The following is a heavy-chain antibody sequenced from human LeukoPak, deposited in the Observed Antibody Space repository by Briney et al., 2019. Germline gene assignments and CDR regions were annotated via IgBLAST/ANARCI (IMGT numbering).Heavy chain of an antibody. CDR3: ARVEMGSEVSCCFADV. Sequence: SETLSLTCTVSGGSISSYFWSWIRQPAGKGLEWIGHIDSSGRTHYNPSLKSRVSMSVDKSKNQFSVKVTSVSAADTALYYCARVEMGSEVSCCFADVWGKGTTVTVSS. J-gene: IGHJ6*04. CDR2: IDSSGRT. D-gene: IGHD6-25*01. CDR1: GGSISSYF. V-gene: IGHV4-4*07.